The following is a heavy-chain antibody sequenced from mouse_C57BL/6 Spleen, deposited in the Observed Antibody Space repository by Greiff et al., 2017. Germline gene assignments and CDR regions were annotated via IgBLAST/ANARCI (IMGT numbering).Heavy chain of an antibody. J-gene: IGHJ2*01. Sequence: QVQLQQPGAELVKPGASVKVSCKASGYTFTSYWMPWVKQRHGKGLEWIGRIHPSASETKYNQKLKGQVTLSVDNSSNTAYLQLINLTSVYSAVNYGAKGYYGNNVDYWGQGTTLTVAS. D-gene: IGHD1-1*01. V-gene: IGHV1-74*01. CDR1: GYTFTSYW. CDR3: AKGYYGNNVDY. CDR2: IHPSASET.